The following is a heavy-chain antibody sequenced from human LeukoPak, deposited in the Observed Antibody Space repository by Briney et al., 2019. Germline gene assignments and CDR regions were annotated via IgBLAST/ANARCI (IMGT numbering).Heavy chain of an antibody. J-gene: IGHJ4*02. CDR3: ARGDCSAKTCYLIDY. V-gene: IGHV5-51*01. D-gene: IGHD2-15*01. CDR2: IYPGDSDI. CDR1: GYSFGSYW. Sequence: GESLKTSCKGSGYSFGSYWIGWVRQMPGKCLEWMGTIYPGDSDIKYSPPFQGQVTISADKSISTAYLQWSSLRASDTAMYYCARGDCSAKTCYLIDYWGQGTLVIVPP.